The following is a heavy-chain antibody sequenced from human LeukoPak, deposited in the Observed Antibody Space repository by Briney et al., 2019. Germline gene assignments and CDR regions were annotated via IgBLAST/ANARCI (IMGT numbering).Heavy chain of an antibody. CDR1: GFTFNYHG. D-gene: IGHD3-22*01. Sequence: PWGSLRLSCAASGFTFNYHGWHWFRQPPARGRQGLAAISHDGIHKYLADSVKGRFTVSRDNSKNTLFLQMSSLRPEDTAVYYCARVVVSSGTLDFWGQGTLVTVSS. J-gene: IGHJ4*02. V-gene: IGHV3-30*15. CDR3: ARVVVSSGTLDF. CDR2: ISHDGIHK.